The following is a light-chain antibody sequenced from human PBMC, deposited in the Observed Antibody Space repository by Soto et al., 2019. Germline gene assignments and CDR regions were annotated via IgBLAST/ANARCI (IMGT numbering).Light chain of an antibody. V-gene: IGLV1-44*01. Sequence: QSVLTQPPSASGTPGQRVTISCSGSSSNIGSNTVNWYQQLPGPAPKLLIYSNNQRPSGVPDRFSGSKSGTSASLAISGLQSEDEADYYCAAWDDSLNGHGVFGGGTKVTVL. CDR1: SSNIGSNT. CDR2: SNN. J-gene: IGLJ2*01. CDR3: AAWDDSLNGHGV.